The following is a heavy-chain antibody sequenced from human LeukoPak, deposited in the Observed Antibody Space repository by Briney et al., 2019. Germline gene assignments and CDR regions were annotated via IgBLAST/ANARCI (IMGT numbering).Heavy chain of an antibody. V-gene: IGHV3-23*01. CDR2: ISGSGGST. CDR3: AKDRLLYPERHLSHFDY. D-gene: IGHD2/OR15-2a*01. J-gene: IGHJ4*02. CDR1: GFTFSSYA. Sequence: GGSLRLSCAASGFTFSSYAMSWVRQAPGKGLEWVSAISGSGGSTYYADSVKGRFTISRDNSKNTLYLQMNSLRAEDTAVYYCAKDRLLYPERHLSHFDYWGQGTLVTVSS.